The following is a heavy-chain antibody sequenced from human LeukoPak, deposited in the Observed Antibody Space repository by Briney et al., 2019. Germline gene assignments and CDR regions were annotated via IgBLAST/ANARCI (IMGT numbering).Heavy chain of an antibody. D-gene: IGHD3-16*01. CDR1: GGSFSVYY. CDR3: ARSLAGRWFDP. J-gene: IGHJ5*02. CDR2: INHSGST. Sequence: SETLSLTCAVYGGSFSVYYCSWIRQPPGKGLEWIGEINHSGSTNYNPSLKSRVTISVDTSKNQFSLKLSSVTAADTAVYYCARSLAGRWFDPWGQGTLVTVSS. V-gene: IGHV4-34*01.